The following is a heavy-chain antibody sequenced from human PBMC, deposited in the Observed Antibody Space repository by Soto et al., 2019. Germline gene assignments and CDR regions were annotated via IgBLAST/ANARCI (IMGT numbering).Heavy chain of an antibody. D-gene: IGHD6-13*01. CDR2: IYYSGST. Sequence: ASESLSLTCTVSGGSISSYYWSWIRQPPGKGLEWIVYIYYSGSTNYNPSLKSRVSKSVDTSKNQFSLKLSSVTAGDTGVYYCARASAPLDSSSWYYFDYWGQGTLVTVSS. CDR3: ARASAPLDSSSWYYFDY. J-gene: IGHJ4*02. CDR1: GGSISSYY. V-gene: IGHV4-59*01.